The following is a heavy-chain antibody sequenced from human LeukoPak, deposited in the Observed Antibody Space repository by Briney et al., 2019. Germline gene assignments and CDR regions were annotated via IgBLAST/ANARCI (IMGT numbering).Heavy chain of an antibody. CDR3: ARDMGPEVEQQLSFWFDP. Sequence: SETLSLTCAVYGGSFSGYYWSWIRQPPGKGLEWIGEINHSGSTNYNPSLKSRVTISVDTSKNQFSLKLSSVTAADTAVYYCARDMGPEVEQQLSFWFDPWGQGTLVTVSS. CDR1: GGSFSGYY. CDR2: INHSGST. J-gene: IGHJ5*02. D-gene: IGHD6-13*01. V-gene: IGHV4-34*01.